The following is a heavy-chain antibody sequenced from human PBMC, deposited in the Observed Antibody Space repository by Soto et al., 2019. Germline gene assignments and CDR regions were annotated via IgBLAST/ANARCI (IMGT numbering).Heavy chain of an antibody. CDR1: GYIFINYG. J-gene: IGHJ4*02. Sequence: QVQLVQSEAEVREPGASVKVSCKASGYIFINYGIRWMRQAPGQGLEWMGWISPYNSNTHYAQSLLGRVTVARDTFTSTAYMELRSLSSDDTAVDYCARTGGDCTQGVCYDYWCQGTLVTVSS. D-gene: IGHD2-8*01. CDR3: ARTGGDCTQGVCYDY. V-gene: IGHV1-18*01. CDR2: ISPYNSNT.